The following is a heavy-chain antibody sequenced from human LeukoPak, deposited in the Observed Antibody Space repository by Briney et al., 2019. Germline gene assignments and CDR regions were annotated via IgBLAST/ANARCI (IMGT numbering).Heavy chain of an antibody. CDR1: GFTFSSYS. Sequence: GGSLRLSCAASGFTFSSYSMNWVRQAPGKGLEWVSYISRSSSSIYYADSVKGRFTISRDNAKNSLYLQMNSLGAEDTAVYYCAREPADFGDNWFDPWGQGTLVTVSS. V-gene: IGHV3-48*01. D-gene: IGHD3-3*01. CDR2: ISRSSSSI. CDR3: AREPADFGDNWFDP. J-gene: IGHJ5*02.